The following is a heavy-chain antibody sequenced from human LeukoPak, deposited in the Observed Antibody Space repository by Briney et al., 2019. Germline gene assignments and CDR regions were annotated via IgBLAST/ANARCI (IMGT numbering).Heavy chain of an antibody. D-gene: IGHD3-10*01. CDR1: GFTFSSYG. Sequence: GGSLRLSCAESGFTFSSYGMHWVRQAPGKGLEWVAVIWYDGSNKYYADSVKGRFTISRDNSKNTLYLQMNSLRAEDTAVYYCARSLGSEGYFDYWGQGTLVTVSS. V-gene: IGHV3-33*01. J-gene: IGHJ4*02. CDR3: ARSLGSEGYFDY. CDR2: IWYDGSNK.